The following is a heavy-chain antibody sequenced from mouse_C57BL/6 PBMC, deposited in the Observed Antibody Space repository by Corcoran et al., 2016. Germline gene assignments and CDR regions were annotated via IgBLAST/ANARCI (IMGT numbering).Heavy chain of an antibody. CDR3: ARDGYYGYFYY. CDR2: ISYDGSN. CDR1: GYSITSGYY. J-gene: IGHJ2*01. Sequence: DVQLQESGPGLVKPSQSLSLTCSVTGYSITSGYYWNWIRQFPGNKLEWMGYISYDGSNNYNPSLKNRISITRDTSKNQFFLKLNSVTTEDTATYYCARDGYYGYFYYWGQGTTLTVSS. V-gene: IGHV3-6*01. D-gene: IGHD2-3*01.